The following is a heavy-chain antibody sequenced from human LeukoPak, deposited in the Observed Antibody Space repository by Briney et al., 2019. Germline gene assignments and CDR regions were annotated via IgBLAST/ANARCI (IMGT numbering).Heavy chain of an antibody. CDR3: ARDYGSGSYGY. D-gene: IGHD3-10*01. V-gene: IGHV3-21*01. Sequence: GGSLRLSCVASGFTFSRHGMNWVRQAPGKGLEWVSSISSSSYIYYADSVKGRFTISRDNAKNSLYLQMNSLRAEDTAVYYCARDYGSGSYGYWGQGTLVTVSS. J-gene: IGHJ4*02. CDR1: GFTFSRHG. CDR2: ISSSSYI.